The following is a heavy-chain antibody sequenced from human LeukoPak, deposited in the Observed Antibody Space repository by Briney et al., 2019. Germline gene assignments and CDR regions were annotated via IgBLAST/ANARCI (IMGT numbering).Heavy chain of an antibody. CDR3: AKDLLWGSYYNAVLDY. J-gene: IGHJ4*02. D-gene: IGHD3-10*01. CDR2: IRYDGSNK. Sequence: GGSLRLSCAASGFTFSSYGMHWVRQAPGKGLGWVAFIRYDGSNKYYADSVKGRFTISRDNSKNTLYLQMNSLRAEDTAVYYCAKDLLWGSYYNAVLDYWGKGPLVTVSS. CDR1: GFTFSSYG. V-gene: IGHV3-30*02.